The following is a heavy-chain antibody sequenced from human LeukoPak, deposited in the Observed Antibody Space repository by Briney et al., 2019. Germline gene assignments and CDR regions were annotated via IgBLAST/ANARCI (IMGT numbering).Heavy chain of an antibody. Sequence: PGGSLRLSCAGSGFTFDDYAMHWVRQTPGKGQEWVSGISWNSGNIAYADFVGGRFTISRDNAKNSLSLQMNSLSDEDTAVYYCAKDAYGGATFFYYMDVWGKGTTVTVSS. D-gene: IGHD2/OR15-2a*01. CDR1: GFTFDDYA. V-gene: IGHV3-9*01. CDR2: ISWNSGNI. CDR3: AKDAYGGATFFYYMDV. J-gene: IGHJ6*03.